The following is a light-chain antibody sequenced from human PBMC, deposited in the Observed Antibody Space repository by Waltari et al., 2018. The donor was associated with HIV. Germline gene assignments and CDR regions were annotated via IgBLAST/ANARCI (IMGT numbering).Light chain of an antibody. Sequence: SYELTQPPSVSVSPGQTARITCSGDSLSDPNVYWYQQKPGQAPVLVMYKDTERPSGIPQRFFGSTSGTTVTLTIDGVQAEDEADYYCQSADTSDTYYVFGSGTHVTVL. J-gene: IGLJ1*01. V-gene: IGLV3-25*03. CDR2: KDT. CDR1: SLSDPN. CDR3: QSADTSDTYYV.